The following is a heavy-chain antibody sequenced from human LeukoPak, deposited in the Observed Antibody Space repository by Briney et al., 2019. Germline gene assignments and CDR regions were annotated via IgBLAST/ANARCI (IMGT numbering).Heavy chain of an antibody. V-gene: IGHV3-33*01. D-gene: IGHD1-1*01. J-gene: IGHJ4*02. CDR2: IWYDGSNK. CDR3: ARVSTGD. CDR1: GFNFFTYG. Sequence: GRSLRLSCAASGFNFFTYGMHWVRQAPGKGLEWVAVIWYDGSNKYYADSVKGRFTISRDNSKSTLSLQMNSLRAEDTAVYYCARVSTGDWGQGTLVTVSS.